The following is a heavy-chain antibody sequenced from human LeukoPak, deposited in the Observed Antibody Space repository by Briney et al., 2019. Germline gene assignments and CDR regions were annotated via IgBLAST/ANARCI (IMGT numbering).Heavy chain of an antibody. J-gene: IGHJ4*02. V-gene: IGHV3-74*01. CDR3: ASASSHRIAAGGDY. CDR2: INSDGSSR. CDR1: GFTFSNYW. Sequence: GGSLRLSCAASGFTFSNYWMQWVRQAPGKGLVWVSRINSDGSSRNYAASVKGRFTISRDNAKNTLYLQLNSLRAEDTAVYYCASASSHRIAAGGDYWGQGTLVTVSS. D-gene: IGHD6-13*01.